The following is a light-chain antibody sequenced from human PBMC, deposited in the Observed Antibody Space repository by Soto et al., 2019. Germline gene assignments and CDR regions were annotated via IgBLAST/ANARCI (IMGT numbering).Light chain of an antibody. Sequence: EIVLTQSPATLSLSPGERATLSCRASQSVSSYLAWYQQKPGQAPRLSIYDASNRATGIPARFSGSGSGTDFTLTISSLEPEDFAVYYCQQRSNPPITFGQGTRLEIK. CDR1: QSVSSY. CDR3: QQRSNPPIT. V-gene: IGKV3-11*01. J-gene: IGKJ5*01. CDR2: DAS.